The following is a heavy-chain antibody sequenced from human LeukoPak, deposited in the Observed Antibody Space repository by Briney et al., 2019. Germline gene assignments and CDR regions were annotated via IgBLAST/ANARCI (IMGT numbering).Heavy chain of an antibody. CDR2: INPYSGDT. CDR1: GYSFTGYY. V-gene: IGHV1-2*02. D-gene: IGHD3-22*01. Sequence: GASVKVSCKASGYSFTGYYIHWLRQAPGQGLVWMGWINPYSGDTNYARKFQGRVTMTRDTSISTAYMELSGLTSDDTSVYYCFSDDSSGNFDTWGQGTLVTVSS. J-gene: IGHJ4*02. CDR3: FSDDSSGNFDT.